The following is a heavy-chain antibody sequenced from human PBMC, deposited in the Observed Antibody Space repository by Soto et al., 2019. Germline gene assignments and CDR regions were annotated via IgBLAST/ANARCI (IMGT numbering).Heavy chain of an antibody. J-gene: IGHJ6*02. CDR2: TYYRSKWYN. CDR3: ARDSGQWLVLSFVGNGMDV. CDR1: GDSVSSNSAA. D-gene: IGHD6-19*01. V-gene: IGHV6-1*01. Sequence: PSQPLSLTCAISGDSVSSNSAAWNWIRQSPSRGLECLGRTYYRSKWYNDYAVSVKSRITINPDTSKNQFSLQLNSVTPEDTAVYYCARDSGQWLVLSFVGNGMDVWGQGTTVTVSS.